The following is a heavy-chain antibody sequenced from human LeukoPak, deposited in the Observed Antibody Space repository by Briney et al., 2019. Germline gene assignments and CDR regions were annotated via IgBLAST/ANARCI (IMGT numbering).Heavy chain of an antibody. V-gene: IGHV3-21*01. J-gene: IGHJ4*02. D-gene: IGHD3-22*01. CDR2: ISSSSSYI. Sequence: GGSLRLSCAASGFIFSSYSMNWVRQAPGKGLEWVSSISSSSSYIYYADSVKGRFTISRDNAKNSLYLQMNSLRAEDTAVYYCARDPPDYYDSSGYHYFDYWGQGTLVTVSS. CDR1: GFIFSSYS. CDR3: ARDPPDYYDSSGYHYFDY.